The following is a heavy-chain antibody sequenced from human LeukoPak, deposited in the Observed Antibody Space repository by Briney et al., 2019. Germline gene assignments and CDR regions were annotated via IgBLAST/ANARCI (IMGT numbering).Heavy chain of an antibody. CDR3: ARAGFTFSDYFGSFFDY. V-gene: IGHV3-23*01. CDR1: GFTFSSFG. J-gene: IGHJ4*02. Sequence: GGSLRLSCAASGFTFSSFGMSWVRQAPGKGLEWVSTISGSGGITHYADSVKGRFTISRDNAKNSLYLQMNSLRAEDTAVYYCARAGFTFSDYFGSFFDYWGQGTLVTVSS. CDR2: ISGSGGIT. D-gene: IGHD3-10*01.